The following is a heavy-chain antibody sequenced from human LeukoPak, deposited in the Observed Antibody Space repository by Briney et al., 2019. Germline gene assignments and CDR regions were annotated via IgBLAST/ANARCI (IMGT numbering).Heavy chain of an antibody. CDR1: GGSISSDY. V-gene: IGHV4-4*07. J-gene: IGHJ4*02. CDR2: IYNTGTT. D-gene: IGHD5-12*01. CDR3: ARESGNDRKLDY. Sequence: PSETLSLTCTVSGGSISSDYWSWIRQPAGKGLEWIGRIYNTGTTNYSSSLKSRVTMSVDTSTNQFSLRLSSVTAADTAVHYCARESGNDRKLDYWGQGTLVTVSS.